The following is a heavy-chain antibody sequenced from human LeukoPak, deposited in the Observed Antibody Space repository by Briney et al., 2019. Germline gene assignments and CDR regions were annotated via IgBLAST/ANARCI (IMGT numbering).Heavy chain of an antibody. CDR3: ARQWGYCSSTSCYVFDY. D-gene: IGHD2-2*01. J-gene: IGHJ4*02. CDR2: IYDGGST. V-gene: IGHV4-31*03. CDR1: GGSISSGGHY. Sequence: PSETLSLTCTVSGGSISSGGHYWSWIRQHPGKGLEWIGYIYDGGSTYYKPSLQSRVTIAVDTSKNQFSLKLSSVTAADTAVYYCARQWGYCSSTSCYVFDYWGQGTLVTISS.